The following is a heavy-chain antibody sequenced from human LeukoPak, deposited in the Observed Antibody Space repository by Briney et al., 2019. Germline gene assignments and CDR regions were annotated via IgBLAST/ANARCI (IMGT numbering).Heavy chain of an antibody. V-gene: IGHV4-34*01. J-gene: IGHJ4*02. Sequence: SETLSLTCAVYGGSFSGYYWSWIRQPPGKGLEWIGEINHSGSTNYNPSLKSRVTISVDTSKNQFSLKLSSVTAADTAVYYCARLESYGDYSIKGYYFDYWGQGTLVTVSS. CDR1: GGSFSGYY. D-gene: IGHD4-17*01. CDR2: INHSGST. CDR3: ARLESYGDYSIKGYYFDY.